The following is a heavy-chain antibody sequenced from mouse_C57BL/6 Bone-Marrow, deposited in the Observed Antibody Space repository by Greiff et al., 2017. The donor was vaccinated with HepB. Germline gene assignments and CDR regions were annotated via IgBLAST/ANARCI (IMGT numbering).Heavy chain of an antibody. CDR2: ISSGGSYT. V-gene: IGHV5-6*02. CDR1: GFTFSSYG. CDR3: ARLLWSFAY. D-gene: IGHD1-1*02. J-gene: IGHJ3*01. Sequence: DVMLVESGGDLVKPGGSLKLSCAASGFTFSSYGMSWVRQTPDKRLEWVATISSGGSYTYYLDSVKGRFTISRDNAKNTLYLQMSSLKSEDTAMYYCARLLWSFAYWGQGTLVTVSA.